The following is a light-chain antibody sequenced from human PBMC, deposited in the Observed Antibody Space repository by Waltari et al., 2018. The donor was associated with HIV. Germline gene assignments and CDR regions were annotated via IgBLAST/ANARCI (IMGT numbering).Light chain of an antibody. CDR3: SSYAGSGNLLL. Sequence: QSALTQPPAASGSPGQSVTISCTGTSNDIGPYNYVSWYQQHPDKAPRLLIYEVNKGPSGVPCRFSGSKSGNTASLTVSGPQAEDEADYYCSSYAGSGNLLLFGGGTKVTVL. CDR1: SNDIGPYNY. J-gene: IGLJ6*01. CDR2: EVN. V-gene: IGLV2-8*01.